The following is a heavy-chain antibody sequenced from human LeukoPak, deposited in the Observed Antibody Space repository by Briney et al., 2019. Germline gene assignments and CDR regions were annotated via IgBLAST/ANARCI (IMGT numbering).Heavy chain of an antibody. CDR1: GFTFSSYS. V-gene: IGHV3-21*01. CDR3: ARDETMIVVDTDAFDI. D-gene: IGHD3-22*01. CDR2: ISSSSSYI. Sequence: KSGGSLRLSCAASGFTFSSYSMNWVRQAPGKGLEWVSSISSSSSYIYYADSVKGRFTIPRDNAKNSLYLQMNSLRAEDTAVYYCARDETMIVVDTDAFDIWGQGTMVTVSS. J-gene: IGHJ3*02.